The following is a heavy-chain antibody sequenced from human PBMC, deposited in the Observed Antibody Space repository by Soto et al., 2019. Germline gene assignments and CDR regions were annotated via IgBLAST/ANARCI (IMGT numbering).Heavy chain of an antibody. V-gene: IGHV3-7*01. CDR2: IKQDGSEK. D-gene: IGHD3-16*01. CDR1: GFTFSSYW. J-gene: IGHJ4*02. Sequence: GGSLRLSCAASGFTFSSYWMSWVRQAPGKGLEWVANIKQDGSEKYYVDSVKGRFTISRDNAKNSLYLQMNSLRAEDTAVYYCARGADYLDGGYYFDYWGQGTLVTVSS. CDR3: ARGADYLDGGYYFDY.